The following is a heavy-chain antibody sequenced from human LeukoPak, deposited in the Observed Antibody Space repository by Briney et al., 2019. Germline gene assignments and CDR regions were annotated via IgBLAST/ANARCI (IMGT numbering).Heavy chain of an antibody. CDR3: ARRTKDYYDSSGYSFDY. J-gene: IGHJ4*02. V-gene: IGHV3-74*01. CDR1: GFTFSNYD. CDR2: INSDGSST. D-gene: IGHD3-22*01. Sequence: GGSLRLSCAASGFTFSNYDMSWVRQAPGKGLEWVSRINSDGSSTSYADSVKGRFTISRDNAKNTLYLQMNSLRAEDTAVYYCARRTKDYYDSSGYSFDYWGQGTLVTVPS.